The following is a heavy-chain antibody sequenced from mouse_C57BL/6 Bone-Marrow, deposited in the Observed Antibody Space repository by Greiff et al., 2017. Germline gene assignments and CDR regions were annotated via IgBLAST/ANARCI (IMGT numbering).Heavy chain of an antibody. CDR1: GFTFSDYG. Sequence: EVKLVESGGGLVKPGGSLKLSCAASGFTFSDYGMHWVRQAPEKGLEWVAYISSGSSTIYYADTVKGRFTISRDNAKNTLFLQMTSLRSEDTAMYYCAKYYDYSFAYWGQGTLVTVSA. V-gene: IGHV5-17*01. CDR2: ISSGSSTI. J-gene: IGHJ3*01. D-gene: IGHD2-4*01. CDR3: AKYYDYSFAY.